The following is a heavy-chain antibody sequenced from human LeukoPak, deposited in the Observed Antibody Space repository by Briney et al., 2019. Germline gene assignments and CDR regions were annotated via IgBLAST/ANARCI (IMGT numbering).Heavy chain of an antibody. CDR3: ARAHYYDSSGYYHDAFDI. CDR1: GGTFSSYA. D-gene: IGHD3-22*01. Sequence: SVKVSCKASGGTFSSYAISWARQAPGQGLEWMGRIIPIFGTANYAQKFQGRVTITTDESTSTAYMELSSLRSEDTAVYYCARAHYYDSSGYYHDAFDIWGQGTMVTASS. J-gene: IGHJ3*02. V-gene: IGHV1-69*05. CDR2: IIPIFGTA.